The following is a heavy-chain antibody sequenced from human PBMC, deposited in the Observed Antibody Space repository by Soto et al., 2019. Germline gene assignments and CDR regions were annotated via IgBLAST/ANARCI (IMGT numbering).Heavy chain of an antibody. CDR1: GFTFSSYA. D-gene: IGHD3-16*01. J-gene: IGHJ6*03. Sequence: GGSLRLSCAASGFTFSSYAMNWVRQAPGKGLEWVSAISGSGGSTYYAEAMKGRLTISRDNSKNTLYLQMNSLRAEDTAVYYCANDRNALYYYYMDVWGKGTTVTVSS. CDR3: ANDRNALYYYYMDV. V-gene: IGHV3-23*01. CDR2: ISGSGGST.